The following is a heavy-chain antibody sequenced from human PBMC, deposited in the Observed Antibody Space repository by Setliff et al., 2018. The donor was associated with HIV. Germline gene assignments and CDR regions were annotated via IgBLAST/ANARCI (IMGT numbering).Heavy chain of an antibody. CDR2: LNHSGDI. Sequence: PSETLSLTCAVYGETFNDYFWAWIRQSPGEGLEWIGELNHSGDINQNPSLKSGFTLSVDTSKNQFSLRLTSVTAADTAVYYCARGRDVIRDTYYSYFYMDVWSRGTAVTVSS. V-gene: IGHV4-34*01. CDR1: GETFNDYF. D-gene: IGHD3-22*01. CDR3: ARGRDVIRDTYYSYFYMDV. J-gene: IGHJ6*04.